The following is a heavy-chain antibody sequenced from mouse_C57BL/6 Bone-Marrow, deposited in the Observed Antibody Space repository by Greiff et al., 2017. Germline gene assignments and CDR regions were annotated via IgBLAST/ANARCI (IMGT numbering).Heavy chain of an antibody. CDR3: TGEWSYYPARFAY. J-gene: IGHJ3*01. D-gene: IGHD2-1*01. CDR1: GFTFSSYA. Sequence: EVKLMESGEGLVKPGGSLKLSCAASGFTFSSYAMSWVRQTPEKRLEWVAYISSGGDYTYYADTVKGRFTISRDNARNTLYLQMSSLKSADTAMYYCTGEWSYYPARFAYWGQGTLVTVSA. CDR2: ISSGGDYT. V-gene: IGHV5-9-1*02.